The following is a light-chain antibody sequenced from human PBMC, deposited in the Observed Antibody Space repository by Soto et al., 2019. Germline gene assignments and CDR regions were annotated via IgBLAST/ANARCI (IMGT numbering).Light chain of an antibody. Sequence: EMVLTQSPDTLSLSPGERATLSCRASQTVSSNFLAWYQQRPGQAPRLLIYDASNRATGIPARFSGSGSGTDFTLTISSLEPEDFAVDYCQQRSNWPPAFTFGPGTKVDIK. CDR2: DAS. J-gene: IGKJ3*01. CDR3: QQRSNWPPAFT. CDR1: QTVSSN. V-gene: IGKV3-11*01.